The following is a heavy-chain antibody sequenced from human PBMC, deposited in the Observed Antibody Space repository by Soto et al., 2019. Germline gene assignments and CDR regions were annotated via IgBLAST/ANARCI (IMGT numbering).Heavy chain of an antibody. CDR2: VSIGGST. Sequence: DVQLLESGGGLVQPGGSLRLSCAASGFTFSSYAMGWVRQGPGKGLEWVAVVSIGGSTHYADSVRGRFTIPRDHSKNTLSLQMNSLTAEDTAGYFCAKRRGAGGHFDYWGQGALVTVSS. V-gene: IGHV3-23*01. CDR3: AKRRGAGGHFDY. J-gene: IGHJ4*02. CDR1: GFTFSSYA. D-gene: IGHD2-15*01.